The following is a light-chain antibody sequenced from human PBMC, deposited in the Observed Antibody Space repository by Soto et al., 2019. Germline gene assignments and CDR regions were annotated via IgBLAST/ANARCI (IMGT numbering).Light chain of an antibody. V-gene: IGKV3-20*01. CDR2: GAS. CDR3: HQSCSSPRT. J-gene: IGKJ2*01. Sequence: EIVLTQSPGTLSLSPGERATLSCRASQSVTSSYLAWYQQKPGQAPRLLIYGASSRATGIPDRFRGSGSETEFTPTISRLEHEEFAVYYCHQSCSSPRTSGKGTNLKIK. CDR1: QSVTSSY.